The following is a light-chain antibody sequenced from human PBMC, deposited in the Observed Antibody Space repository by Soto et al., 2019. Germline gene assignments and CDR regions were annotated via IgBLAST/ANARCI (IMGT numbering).Light chain of an antibody. J-gene: IGKJ2*01. CDR2: DIS. V-gene: IGKV1-33*01. CDR1: QVIRNY. Sequence: DIKMTQSASSLSASVGDRVTITCQARQVIRNYLNWYRQKPGKAPELLIYDISTLEIGVPSRFGGSGSGTDFTFTITGLQPEDIGTYFCQQYEELPYTFGQGTKLEI. CDR3: QQYEELPYT.